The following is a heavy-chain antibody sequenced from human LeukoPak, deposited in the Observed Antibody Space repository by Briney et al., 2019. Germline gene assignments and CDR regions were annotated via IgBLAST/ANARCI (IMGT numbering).Heavy chain of an antibody. V-gene: IGHV3-21*01. D-gene: IGHD4-17*01. Sequence: PGGSLTLSCAASGFTFRSYSMNWVRQAPGKRLEWVSSISSSSSYIYYADSVKGRFTISRDNAKNSLYLQMNSLRAEDTAVYYCARDRETTVTTRFYYYYYGMDVWGQGTTVTVSS. J-gene: IGHJ6*02. CDR1: GFTFRSYS. CDR3: ARDRETTVTTRFYYYYYGMDV. CDR2: ISSSSSYI.